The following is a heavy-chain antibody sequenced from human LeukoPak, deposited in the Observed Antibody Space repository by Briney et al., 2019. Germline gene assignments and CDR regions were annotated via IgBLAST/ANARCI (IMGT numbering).Heavy chain of an antibody. CDR3: ARGRPYGDYFDY. V-gene: IGHV4-61*02. CDR2: INTDGNT. Sequence: SQTLSLTCTVSSGSISSGSYYWSWIRQPAGKGLEYIGRINTDGNTYYYPSLKSQFTMSADTSKNQISLNLNSVTAADTAVYHCARGRPYGDYFDYWGQGTLVTVSS. D-gene: IGHD4-17*01. CDR1: SGSISSGSYY. J-gene: IGHJ4*02.